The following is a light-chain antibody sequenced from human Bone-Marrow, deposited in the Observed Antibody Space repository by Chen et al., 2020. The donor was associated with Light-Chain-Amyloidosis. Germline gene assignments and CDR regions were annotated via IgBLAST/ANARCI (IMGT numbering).Light chain of an antibody. Sequence: EIVLTQSPGTLSLSPGEGATLSCRASQSLADYYVAWFKQKPGQAPRLLIYAISERAAGVPGRFSGSGSREDFTLAISRVEAEDFAIYYCQQYGTLPWTFGQGTKVEI. V-gene: IGKV3-20*01. CDR1: QSLADYY. CDR2: AIS. J-gene: IGKJ1*01. CDR3: QQYGTLPWT.